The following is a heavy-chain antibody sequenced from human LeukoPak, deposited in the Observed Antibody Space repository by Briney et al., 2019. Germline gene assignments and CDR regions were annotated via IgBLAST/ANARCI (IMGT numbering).Heavy chain of an antibody. CDR3: ARGTLYRGWSYYLDF. CDR2: IYHSGTTYSGST. V-gene: IGHV4-39*07. Sequence: SETLSLTCNVSGASMSNYYWVWIRQPPGKGLEWIGSIYHSGTTYSGSTYYNPSLKSRVTISLDTSKNQFSLKVGSMTAADTAMYYCARGTLYRGWSYYLDFWGQGSQVTVSS. CDR1: GASMSNYY. J-gene: IGHJ4*02. D-gene: IGHD6-19*01.